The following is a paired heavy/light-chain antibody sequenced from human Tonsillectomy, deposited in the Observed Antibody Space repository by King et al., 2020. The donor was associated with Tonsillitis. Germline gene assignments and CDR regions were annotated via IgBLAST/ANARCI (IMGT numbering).Heavy chain of an antibody. Sequence: QVQLVQSGAEVKKPGASVKVSCKASGYTFTGYYMHWVRQAPGQGLEWMGWINSYSGDTNYAQKFQGGVTMTRDTSISTAYMELSRLTSDDTAIYYCARGRYCSGGSCYSHFDYWGQGTPVTVSS. J-gene: IGHJ4*02. D-gene: IGHD2-15*01. CDR1: GYTFTGYY. V-gene: IGHV1-2*02. CDR2: INSYSGDT. CDR3: ARGRYCSGGSCYSHFDY.
Light chain of an antibody. CDR3: QQYYVYPQT. V-gene: IGKV1-8*01. CDR1: QGISTY. CDR2: AAS. J-gene: IGKJ1*01. Sequence: AIRMTQSPSSFSASTGDRVTITCRASQGISTYLAWYQQKPGQAPKLLIYAASTLQSGVPSRFSGSGSGTDFTLTIGCLQSEDFATYYCQQYYVYPQTFGQGTRVEIK.